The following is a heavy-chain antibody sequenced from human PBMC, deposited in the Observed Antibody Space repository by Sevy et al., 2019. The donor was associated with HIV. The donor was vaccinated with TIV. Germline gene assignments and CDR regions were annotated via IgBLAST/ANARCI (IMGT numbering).Heavy chain of an antibody. J-gene: IGHJ6*02. CDR1: GYTFSNYG. Sequence: ASVKVSCEASGYTFSNYGISWVRQAPGQGLEWMGWVSAYTGNTNYTQKFQGRVTMTTDTSTRTAYMELRSLRSDDTAVYCRARDSIPMVQGVISNPYYYGMDVWGQGTTVSVSS. V-gene: IGHV1-18*01. CDR2: VSAYTGNT. D-gene: IGHD3-10*01. CDR3: ARDSIPMVQGVISNPYYYGMDV.